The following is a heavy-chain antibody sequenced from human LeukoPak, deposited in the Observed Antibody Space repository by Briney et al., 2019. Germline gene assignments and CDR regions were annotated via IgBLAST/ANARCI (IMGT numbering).Heavy chain of an antibody. CDR1: GYSFATYW. D-gene: IGHD4-17*01. CDR3: ARRYYGDYLDFFDY. V-gene: IGHV5-51*01. J-gene: IGHJ4*01. Sequence: GESLQISCKASGYSFATYWIAWVRQMPGKGLEWMAIIYPGDSDTRYSPSFEGQVTVSADKSISTAYLQWRSLKASDTAMYYCARRYYGDYLDFFDYWGQGTLVTVSS. CDR2: IYPGDSDT.